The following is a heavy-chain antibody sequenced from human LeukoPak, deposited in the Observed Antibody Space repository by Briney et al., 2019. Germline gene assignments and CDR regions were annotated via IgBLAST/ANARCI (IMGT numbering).Heavy chain of an antibody. CDR2: IWYDGSNK. D-gene: IGHD3-22*01. Sequence: GGSLRLSCAASGFTFSSSAMSWVRQAPGKGLEWVAVIWYDGSNKYYADSVKGRFTISRDNSKNTLYLQMNSLRAEDTAVYYCARDPGDYDSSGYYRYYGMDVWGQGTTVTVSS. CDR1: GFTFSSSA. V-gene: IGHV3-33*08. J-gene: IGHJ6*02. CDR3: ARDPGDYDSSGYYRYYGMDV.